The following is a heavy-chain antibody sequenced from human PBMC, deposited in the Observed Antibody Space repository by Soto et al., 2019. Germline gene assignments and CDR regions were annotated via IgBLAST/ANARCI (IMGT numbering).Heavy chain of an antibody. Sequence: GESLKISCKGSGYSFTSYWIGWVRQMPGKGLEWMGIIYPGDSDTRYSPSFQGQVTISADKSISTAYLQWSSLKASDTAMYYCVCACLLATARTEDFYRSIDYWGQGTLVTVSS. V-gene: IGHV5-51*01. J-gene: IGHJ4*02. CDR3: VCACLLATARTEDFYRSIDY. D-gene: IGHD6-6*01. CDR1: GYSFTSYW. CDR2: IYPGDSDT.